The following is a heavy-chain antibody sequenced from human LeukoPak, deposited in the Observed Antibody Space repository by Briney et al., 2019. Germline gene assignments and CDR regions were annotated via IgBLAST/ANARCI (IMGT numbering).Heavy chain of an antibody. J-gene: IGHJ5*02. Sequence: PQASVKVSCKASGGTFSSYAISWVRQAPGQGLEWMGGIIPIFGTANYAQKFQGRVTITADESTSTAYMELSSLRSEDTAVYYCARAAIQWLVSDWFDPWGQGTLVTVSS. V-gene: IGHV1-69*13. CDR2: IIPIFGTA. CDR1: GGTFSSYA. CDR3: ARAAIQWLVSDWFDP. D-gene: IGHD6-19*01.